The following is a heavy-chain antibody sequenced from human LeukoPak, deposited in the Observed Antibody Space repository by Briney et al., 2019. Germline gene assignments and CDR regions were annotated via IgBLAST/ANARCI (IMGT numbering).Heavy chain of an antibody. CDR3: ANGNRCTSPNCLGYYYFYMDV. V-gene: IGHV3-23*01. Sequence: GGSLRLSCAASGFTFSSYAMNWVRQAPGRGLEWVSGFSGSGGSTYYADSVKGRFTISRDNSKNTLYLQMNSLRAEDTAVYYCANGNRCTSPNCLGYYYFYMDVWGKGTTVTVSS. CDR1: GFTFSSYA. CDR2: FSGSGGST. D-gene: IGHD2-8*01. J-gene: IGHJ6*03.